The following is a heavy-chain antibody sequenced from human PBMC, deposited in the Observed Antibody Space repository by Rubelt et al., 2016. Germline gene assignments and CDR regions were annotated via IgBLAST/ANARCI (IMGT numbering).Heavy chain of an antibody. D-gene: IGHD6-13*01. Sequence: GESGGGLVKPGGSLRLSCAASGFTFSSYSMNWVRQAPGKGLEWVSSISSSSSYIYYADSVKGRFIISRDNSKNTVYLQMNSLRPEDTAVYYCAKDRQYSSSGDEGPHQPPTDWGQGTLVTVSS. CDR2: ISSSSSYI. J-gene: IGHJ4*02. CDR3: AKDRQYSSSGDEGPHQPPTD. CDR1: GFTFSSYS. V-gene: IGHV3-21*01.